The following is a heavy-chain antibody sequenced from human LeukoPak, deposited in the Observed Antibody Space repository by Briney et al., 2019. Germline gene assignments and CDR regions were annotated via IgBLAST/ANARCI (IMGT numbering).Heavy chain of an antibody. J-gene: IGHJ6*02. CDR1: GGTFSSYA. V-gene: IGHV1-69*13. CDR2: IIPIFGTA. D-gene: IGHD3-22*01. Sequence: GASVKVSCKASGGTFSSYAISWVRQAPGQGLEWMGGIIPIFGTANYAQKFQGRVTITADESTSTAHMELSSLRSEDTAVYYCASTPKYYDSSGYYPLRYGMDVWGQGTTVTVSS. CDR3: ASTPKYYDSSGYYPLRYGMDV.